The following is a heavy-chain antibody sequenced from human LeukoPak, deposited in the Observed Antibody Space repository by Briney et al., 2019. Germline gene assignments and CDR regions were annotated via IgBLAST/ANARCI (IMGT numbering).Heavy chain of an antibody. J-gene: IGHJ5*02. CDR1: GFTFSSYA. CDR3: AKDADIVVVPAAILNWFDP. V-gene: IGHV3-23*01. Sequence: GGSLRLSCAASGFTFSSYAMSWVRQAPGKGLEWVSAISGSGGSTYYADSVKGRFTISRDNSKNTLYLQMNSLRAEDTAVYYCAKDADIVVVPAAILNWFDPWGQGTLVTVSS. D-gene: IGHD2-2*02. CDR2: ISGSGGST.